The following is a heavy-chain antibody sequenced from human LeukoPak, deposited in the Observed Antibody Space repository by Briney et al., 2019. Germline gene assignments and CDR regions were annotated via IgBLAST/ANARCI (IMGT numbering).Heavy chain of an antibody. CDR2: ISTSSSTI. Sequence: GGSLRLSCTVSGFTVSSNSMNWVRQAPGKGLEWVSYISTSSSTIYYADSVKGRFTISRDNAKNSLYLQMNSLRAEDTAVYYCARESYFYRAVDYWGQGTLVTVSS. V-gene: IGHV3-48*01. CDR3: ARESYFYRAVDY. CDR1: GFTVSSNS. D-gene: IGHD1-26*01. J-gene: IGHJ4*02.